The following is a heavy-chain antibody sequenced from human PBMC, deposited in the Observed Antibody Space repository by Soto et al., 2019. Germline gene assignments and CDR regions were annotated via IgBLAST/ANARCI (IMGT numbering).Heavy chain of an antibody. CDR1: GFTFSSYE. J-gene: IGHJ6*02. CDR3: AGDLNLDGTTGDGMDV. CDR2: TSYDGANT. D-gene: IGHD1-7*01. Sequence: GGSLRLSCAASGFTFSSYEMHWVRQAPGKGLEWVAITSYDGANTYYADSVKGRFTISRDNSKNTLDLQMDRLIFGDTAVYYCAGDLNLDGTTGDGMDVWGQGTTVTVSS. V-gene: IGHV3-30-3*01.